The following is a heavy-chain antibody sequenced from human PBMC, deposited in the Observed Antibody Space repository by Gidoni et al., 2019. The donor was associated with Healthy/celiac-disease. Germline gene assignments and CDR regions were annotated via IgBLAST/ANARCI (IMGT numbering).Heavy chain of an antibody. CDR3: ARRIRDLITFGGVTAVYAFDI. V-gene: IGHV3-7*01. CDR2: IKPDGSEK. CDR1: GFTFSSYW. Sequence: EVQLVESGGGLVRPGGALRLSCAAPGFTFSSYWWRGVRQAPGKVLEWVANIKPDGSEKYYVDSLKGRFTISRDNAKNSLYLQMNSLRAEDTAVYYCARRIRDLITFGGVTAVYAFDIWGQGTMVTVSS. J-gene: IGHJ3*02. D-gene: IGHD3-16*01.